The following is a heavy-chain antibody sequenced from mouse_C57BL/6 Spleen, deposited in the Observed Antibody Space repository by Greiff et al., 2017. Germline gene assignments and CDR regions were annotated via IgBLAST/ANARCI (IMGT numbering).Heavy chain of an antibody. Sequence: QVQLQQSGAELVKPGASVKISCKASGYAFSSYWMNWVKQRPGKGLEWIGQIYPGDGDTNYNGKFKGKATLTADKSSSTAYMQRSSLTSEDSAVYFCARREGRHGVDYWGQGTTLTVSS. J-gene: IGHJ2*01. CDR1: GYAFSSYW. CDR2: IYPGDGDT. D-gene: IGHD2-14*01. CDR3: ARREGRHGVDY. V-gene: IGHV1-80*01.